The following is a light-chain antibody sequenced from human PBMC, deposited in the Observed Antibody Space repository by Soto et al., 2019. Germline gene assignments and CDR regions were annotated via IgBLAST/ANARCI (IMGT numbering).Light chain of an antibody. V-gene: IGLV1-40*01. J-gene: IGLJ2*01. CDR3: QSYDHSLSGSWI. CDR1: STNIGAGYD. Sequence: QSVLTQPPSISGAPGLRVTISCTGSSTNIGAGYDVHWYQQVPGTAPKLLIYGDNKRPSGVPDRFSTFKSDTSASLVITGLQAEDEADYYCQSYDHSLSGSWIFGGGTKLTVL. CDR2: GDN.